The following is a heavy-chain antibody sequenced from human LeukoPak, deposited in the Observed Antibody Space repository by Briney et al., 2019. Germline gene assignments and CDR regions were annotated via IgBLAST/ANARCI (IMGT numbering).Heavy chain of an antibody. CDR2: INPSGGST. CDR1: GYTFTSYY. D-gene: IGHD1-26*01. Sequence: ASVKVSCKASGYTFTSYYMHWVRQAPGQGLEWMGIINPSGGSTSYAQKFQGRVTMTRDTSTSTVHMELSSLRSEDTAVYYCARTPQSSSQGIVGPTTAFDIWGQGTMVTVSS. CDR3: ARTPQSSSQGIVGPTTAFDI. J-gene: IGHJ3*02. V-gene: IGHV1-46*01.